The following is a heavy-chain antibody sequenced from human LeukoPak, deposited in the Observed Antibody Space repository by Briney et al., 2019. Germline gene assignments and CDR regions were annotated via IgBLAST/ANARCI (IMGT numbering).Heavy chain of an antibody. CDR3: AKDIRYVPPATSDY. Sequence: PGGSLRLSCAASGFTFSSYAMSWVRQAPGKGLEWVSAISGSGGSTYYADSVKGRFTISRDNSKNTLNLQMNSLRAEDTAVYYCAKDIRYVPPATSDYWGQGTLVTVSS. CDR2: ISGSGGST. CDR1: GFTFSSYA. D-gene: IGHD2-2*01. V-gene: IGHV3-23*01. J-gene: IGHJ4*02.